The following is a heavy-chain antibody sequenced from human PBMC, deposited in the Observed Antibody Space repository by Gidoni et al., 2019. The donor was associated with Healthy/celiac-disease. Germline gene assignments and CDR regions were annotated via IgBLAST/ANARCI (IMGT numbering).Heavy chain of an antibody. CDR2: IYYSGST. J-gene: IGHJ6*03. Sequence: QVQLQESGPGLVKPSQTLSLTCTVSGGSISSGGYYWSWIRQHPGKGLDWIGYIYYSGSTYYNPSLKSRVTISVDTSKNQFSLKLSSVTAADTAVYYCAREGRRAESTSFLTPYYYYYMDVWGKGTTVTVSS. CDR1: GGSISSGGYY. D-gene: IGHD2-2*01. V-gene: IGHV4-31*03. CDR3: AREGRRAESTSFLTPYYYYYMDV.